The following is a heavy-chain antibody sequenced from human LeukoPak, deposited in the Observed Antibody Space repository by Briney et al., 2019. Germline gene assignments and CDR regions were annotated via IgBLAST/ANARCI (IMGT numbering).Heavy chain of an antibody. Sequence: SETLSLTCTVSGGSISSGSYYWSWIRQPAGKGLEWIGRIYTSGSTNYNPSLKGRVTISVDTSKNQFSLKLSSVTAADTAVYYCAREGGEDFDYWGQGTLVTVSS. V-gene: IGHV4-61*02. CDR1: GGSISSGSYY. J-gene: IGHJ4*02. CDR3: AREGGEDFDY. CDR2: IYTSGST.